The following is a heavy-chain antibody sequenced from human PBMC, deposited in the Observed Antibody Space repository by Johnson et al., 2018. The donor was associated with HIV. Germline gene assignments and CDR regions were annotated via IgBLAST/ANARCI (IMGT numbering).Heavy chain of an antibody. CDR1: GFTFSSYA. V-gene: IGHV3-30*14. J-gene: IGHJ3*02. Sequence: QMQLVESGGGLVQPGGSLRLSCAASGFTFSSYAMHWVRQAPGKGLEWVAVISYDGSNKYYADSVKGRFTISRDNSKNTLYLQMNSLRAGDTAVYYCARGKAFDIWGQGTMVTVSS. CDR2: ISYDGSNK. CDR3: ARGKAFDI.